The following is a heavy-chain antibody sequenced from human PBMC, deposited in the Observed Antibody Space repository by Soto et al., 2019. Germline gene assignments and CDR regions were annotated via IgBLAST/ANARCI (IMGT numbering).Heavy chain of an antibody. V-gene: IGHV3-23*01. CDR2: ISGSGGST. Sequence: GGSLRLSCAASGFTFSSYAMSWVRQAPGKGLEWVSAISGSGGSTYYADSVKGRFTISRDNSKNTLYLQMNSLRAEDTAVYYCAKDGFGELLRNYYYYYGMDVWGQGTTVTVSS. CDR1: GFTFSSYA. D-gene: IGHD3-10*01. J-gene: IGHJ6*02. CDR3: AKDGFGELLRNYYYYYGMDV.